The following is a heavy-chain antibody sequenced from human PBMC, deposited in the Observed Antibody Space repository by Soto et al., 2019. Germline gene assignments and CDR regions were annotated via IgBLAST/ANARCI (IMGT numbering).Heavy chain of an antibody. CDR2: IYYRSKWFH. D-gene: IGHD2-15*01. Sequence: SQTLSLTCVISGDSVSSNGACWNWIRQSPSRGLQWLGRIYYRSKWFHDYAASVESRMAINPDTSRNQFSLQLNYVTPEDTAVYYCARVHCSAGTCLDGLEFWDQGTTVTVSS. CDR1: GDSVSSNGAC. CDR3: ARVHCSAGTCLDGLEF. J-gene: IGHJ6*02. V-gene: IGHV6-1*01.